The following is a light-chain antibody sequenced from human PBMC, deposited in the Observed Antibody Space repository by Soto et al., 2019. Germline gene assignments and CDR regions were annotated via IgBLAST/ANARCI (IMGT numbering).Light chain of an antibody. Sequence: IVLTSSPGIPSSSPGKSTTLSCRGRPRVSNVYLAWYQQKPGQAPMLLIYGAFPRAPDAPDRFSGIESGTDFTLTIDRLEPEDSAVYYCQQYATSLRTFGQGTKVEVK. CDR2: GAF. CDR3: QQYATSLRT. CDR1: PRVSNVY. V-gene: IGKV3-20*01. J-gene: IGKJ1*01.